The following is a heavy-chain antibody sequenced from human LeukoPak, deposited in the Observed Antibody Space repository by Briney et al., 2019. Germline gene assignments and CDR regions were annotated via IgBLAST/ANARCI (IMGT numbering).Heavy chain of an antibody. Sequence: SETLSLTCTVSGDSFSSHYWTWIRQPPGKGLEWTGYISYRGSTNYNPSLKSRVTISIDTSKNQFSLRLSSVTAADTAVYYCARDLVTVTKGFDIWGQGTMVSVPS. CDR1: GDSFSSHY. CDR2: ISYRGST. CDR3: ARDLVTVTKGFDI. D-gene: IGHD4-17*01. V-gene: IGHV4-59*11. J-gene: IGHJ3*02.